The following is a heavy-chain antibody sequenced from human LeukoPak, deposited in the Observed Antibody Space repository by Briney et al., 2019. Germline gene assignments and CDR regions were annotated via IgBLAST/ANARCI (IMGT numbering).Heavy chain of an antibody. Sequence: GGSLRLSCAASGFTFSNAWMTWVRQAPGKGLEWVGRIKSKTDGGTTDYASSVKGRFTISRDDSKNTVSLQMNSLKTEDTAVYYCSALWGFAFDIWGQGTMVTVS. CDR3: SALWGFAFDI. D-gene: IGHD7-27*01. CDR1: GFTFSNAW. V-gene: IGHV3-15*01. J-gene: IGHJ3*02. CDR2: IKSKTDGGTT.